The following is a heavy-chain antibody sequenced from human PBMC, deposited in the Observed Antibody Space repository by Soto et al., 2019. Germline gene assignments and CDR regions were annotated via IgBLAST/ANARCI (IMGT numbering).Heavy chain of an antibody. V-gene: IGHV1-69*13. D-gene: IGHD1-26*01. Sequence: SVKVSCKASGDTFSNYAICWVRQAPGQGLEWIGGIIPILGSANYAQKFQGRATISADGSTNTANLELSSLRSEDTAVYYCARFKVGTTTDYYYGMDVWGQGTTVTVSS. CDR2: IIPILGSA. CDR1: GDTFSNYA. J-gene: IGHJ6*02. CDR3: ARFKVGTTTDYYYGMDV.